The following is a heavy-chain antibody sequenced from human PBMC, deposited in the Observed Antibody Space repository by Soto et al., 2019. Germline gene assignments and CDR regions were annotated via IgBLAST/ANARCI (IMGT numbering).Heavy chain of an antibody. CDR1: GFTFSNAW. V-gene: IGHV3-15*01. CDR2: IKSKTDGGTT. D-gene: IGHD3-9*01. Sequence: EVQLVESGGGLVKPGGSLRLSCAASGFTFSNAWMSWVRQAPGKGLEWVGRIKSKTDGGTTDYAAPVKGRFTISRDDSKNTLYLQMNSLKTEDTAVYYCTTDFGYYDILTGYYMGPRWGQGTLVTVSS. J-gene: IGHJ4*02. CDR3: TTDFGYYDILTGYYMGPR.